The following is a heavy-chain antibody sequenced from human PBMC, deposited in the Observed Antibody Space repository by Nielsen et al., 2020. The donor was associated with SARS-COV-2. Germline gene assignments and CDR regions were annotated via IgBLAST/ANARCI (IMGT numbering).Heavy chain of an antibody. V-gene: IGHV3-33*01. Sequence: GGSLRLSCAASGFTFSSYGMHWVRQAPGKGLEWVAVIWYDGSNKYYADSVKGRFTISRDNSKNTLYLQMNSLRAEDTAVYYCARGGGDYDFWSGYQFPGEQQLEGDYWGQGTLVTVSS. D-gene: IGHD3-3*01. CDR3: ARGGGDYDFWSGYQFPGEQQLEGDY. CDR2: IWYDGSNK. CDR1: GFTFSSYG. J-gene: IGHJ4*02.